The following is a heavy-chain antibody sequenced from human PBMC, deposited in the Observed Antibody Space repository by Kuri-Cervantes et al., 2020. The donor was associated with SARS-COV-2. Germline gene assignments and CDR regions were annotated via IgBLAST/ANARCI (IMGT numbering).Heavy chain of an antibody. J-gene: IGHJ4*02. CDR2: ISYDGSSK. D-gene: IGHD2-2*01. Sequence: GESLKISCAASGFTFSSYAMHWVRQAPGKGLEWVAVISYDGSSKYYADSVKGRFTISRDNSKNTLYLQMNSLRAEDTAVYYCARLLARILSYHHSLVVYYFDYWGQGPLVTVSS. V-gene: IGHV3-30-3*01. CDR3: ARLLARILSYHHSLVVYYFDY. CDR1: GFTFSSYA.